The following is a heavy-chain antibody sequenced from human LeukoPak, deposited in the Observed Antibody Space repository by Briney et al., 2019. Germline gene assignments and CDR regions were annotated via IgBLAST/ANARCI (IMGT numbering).Heavy chain of an antibody. V-gene: IGHV3-11*04. CDR2: ISSSGSTI. CDR3: ARDRGYYGYAFDI. J-gene: IGHJ3*02. CDR1: GFTFSDYY. D-gene: IGHD3-22*01. Sequence: GSLRLSCAASGFTFSDYYMSWIRQAPGKGLEWVSYISSSGSTIYYADSVKGRFTISRDNAKNSLYLQMSSLRAEDTAVYYRARDRGYYGYAFDIWGQGTMVTVSS.